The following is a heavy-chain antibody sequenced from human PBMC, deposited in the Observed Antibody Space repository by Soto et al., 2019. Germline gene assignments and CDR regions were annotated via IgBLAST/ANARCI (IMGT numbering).Heavy chain of an antibody. CDR3: SKATTVVTLRQFFDY. V-gene: IGHV3-23*01. Sequence: EVQLLESGGGLVQPGGSLRLSCAASGFTFSSYAMSWVRQAPGKGLEGVSAISGSGGSTYYADSVKGRFTISRDNSKNTLYLQMNSLRAEDTAVYYCSKATTVVTLRQFFDYWGQGTLVTVSS. D-gene: IGHD4-17*01. CDR2: ISGSGGST. J-gene: IGHJ4*02. CDR1: GFTFSSYA.